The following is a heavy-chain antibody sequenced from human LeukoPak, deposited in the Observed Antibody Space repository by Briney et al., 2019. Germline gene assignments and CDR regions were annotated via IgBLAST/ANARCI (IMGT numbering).Heavy chain of an antibody. CDR1: GFTFSGAW. Sequence: GGSLRLSCTASGFTFSGAWMTWVRQAPGKGLECVANIREGGTEKNYVDSVKGRFTIARDSAKNSLFLQMSNLRDDDTAIYYCARHVGISFWGQGTLVTVSS. CDR3: ARHVGISF. CDR2: IREGGTEK. D-gene: IGHD7-27*01. J-gene: IGHJ4*02. V-gene: IGHV3-7*01.